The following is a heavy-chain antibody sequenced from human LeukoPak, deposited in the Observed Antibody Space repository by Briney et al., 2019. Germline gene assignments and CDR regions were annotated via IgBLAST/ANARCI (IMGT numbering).Heavy chain of an antibody. J-gene: IGHJ4*02. D-gene: IGHD5-18*01. V-gene: IGHV3-21*01. Sequence: ESLRLSCAASGFTFSTYSMNWVRQAPGKGLEWVSSISSSSSYIYYADSVKGRFTISRDNAKNSLFLQMNSLRAEDTALYYCARDRSTNSYAEYFFDYWGQGTLVTVSS. CDR3: ARDRSTNSYAEYFFDY. CDR2: ISSSSSYI. CDR1: GFTFSTYS.